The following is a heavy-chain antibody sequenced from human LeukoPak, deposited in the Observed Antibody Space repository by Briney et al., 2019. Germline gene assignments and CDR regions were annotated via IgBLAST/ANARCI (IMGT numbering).Heavy chain of an antibody. CDR1: EFTVSSNY. V-gene: IGHV3-53*01. CDR3: ARFRGAYYFDY. Sequence: GGSLRLSCAASEFTVSSNYMSWVRQAPGKGLEWVSVIYSDVTTYYADSVKGRFTISRDNSKNTLYLQMNSLRAEDTAVYYCARFRGAYYFDYWGQGTLVTVSS. CDR2: IYSDVTT. D-gene: IGHD3-10*01. J-gene: IGHJ4*02.